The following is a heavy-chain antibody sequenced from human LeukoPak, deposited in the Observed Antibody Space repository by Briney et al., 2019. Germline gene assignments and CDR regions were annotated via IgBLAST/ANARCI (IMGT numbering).Heavy chain of an antibody. J-gene: IGHJ4*02. Sequence: GGSLRLSCAASGFTFSSYAMSWVRQAPGKGLEWVSGISGSGGSTYYADSVKGRFTISRDNAKNSLYLQMNSLRAEDTAVYYCATPTAGTWHFDYWGQGTLVTVSS. CDR1: GFTFSSYA. CDR3: ATPTAGTWHFDY. CDR2: ISGSGGST. D-gene: IGHD1-1*01. V-gene: IGHV3-23*01.